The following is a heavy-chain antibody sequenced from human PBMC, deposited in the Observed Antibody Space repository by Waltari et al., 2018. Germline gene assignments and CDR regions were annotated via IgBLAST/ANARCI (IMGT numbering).Heavy chain of an antibody. Sequence: QVLLVESGGGVVQPGRSLRLSCAASGFTFSNYGMHWVRQAPGKGRGWVAVIGYDGSLKYYADSVKGRFTISRDSSKNTVSLQMNSLRVEDTAVYYCAKSSTVTTGSLDYWGQGTPVSVSS. CDR3: AKSSTVTTGSLDY. D-gene: IGHD4-17*01. CDR2: IGYDGSLK. V-gene: IGHV3-33*06. CDR1: GFTFSNYG. J-gene: IGHJ4*02.